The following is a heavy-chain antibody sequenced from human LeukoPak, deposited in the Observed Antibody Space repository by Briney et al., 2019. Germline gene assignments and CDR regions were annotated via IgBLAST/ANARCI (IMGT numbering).Heavy chain of an antibody. CDR3: AKDLGWLQMNY. CDR2: ISGSGGST. CDR1: GFTFSSYA. J-gene: IGHJ4*02. D-gene: IGHD5-24*01. Sequence: GGSLRLSCAASGFTFSSYAMSWVRQAPGKGLEWVSAISGSGGSTYYADSVKGRFTISGDNSKNTLYLQMNSLRAEDTAVYYCAKDLGWLQMNYWGQGTLVTVSS. V-gene: IGHV3-23*01.